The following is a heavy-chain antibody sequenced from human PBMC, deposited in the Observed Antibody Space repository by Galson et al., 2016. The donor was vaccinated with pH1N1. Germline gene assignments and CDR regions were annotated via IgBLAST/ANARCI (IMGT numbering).Heavy chain of an antibody. J-gene: IGHJ4*02. V-gene: IGHV2-5*05. CDR2: IYWDDDK. Sequence: PALVKPTQTLTLTCTFSGFSLSTSGVGVGWIRQPPGKALEWLALIYWDDDKRYGPSLKSRLTITKDTSKNQVVLTMTNMDPVDTATYYCAHTLYGDYVGRLFDYWGQGTLVTVSS. CDR3: AHTLYGDYVGRLFDY. D-gene: IGHD4-17*01. CDR1: GFSLSTSGVG.